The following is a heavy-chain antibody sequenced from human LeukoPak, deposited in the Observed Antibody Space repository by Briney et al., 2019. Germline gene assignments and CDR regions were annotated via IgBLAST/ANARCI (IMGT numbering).Heavy chain of an antibody. Sequence: ASVKVSCKASGYTFTSYDINWVRQATGQGLEWMGIINPSGGNTNYAQKFQGRVTMTRDKSTSTVYMELSSLRSEDTAVYYCARERSSGYNDAFDIWGQGTMVTVSS. J-gene: IGHJ3*02. CDR3: ARERSSGYNDAFDI. V-gene: IGHV1-46*01. CDR1: GYTFTSYD. CDR2: INPSGGNT. D-gene: IGHD3-22*01.